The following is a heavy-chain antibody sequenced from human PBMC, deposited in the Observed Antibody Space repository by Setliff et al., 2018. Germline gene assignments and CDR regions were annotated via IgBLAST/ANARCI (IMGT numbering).Heavy chain of an antibody. CDR1: GFTFSTAW. D-gene: IGHD2-2*02. Sequence: GGSLRLSCAASGFTFSTAWMHWVRQAPGKGLEWVGRSKSKTAGGAIDYAAPVKGRFTISRDDSKNTLYLQMSSLKTEDTAMYYCTTDRAACSGSSCYNGFDVWGQGTMVTVSS. J-gene: IGHJ3*01. CDR2: SKSKTAGGAI. CDR3: TTDRAACSGSSCYNGFDV. V-gene: IGHV3-15*07.